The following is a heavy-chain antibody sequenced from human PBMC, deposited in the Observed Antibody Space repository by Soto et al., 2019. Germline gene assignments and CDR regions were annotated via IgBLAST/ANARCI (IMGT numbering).Heavy chain of an antibody. J-gene: IGHJ3*02. CDR2: IYWDDDK. Sequence: QITLKESGPTLVKPTQTLTLTCTFSGFSLSTSGVGVGWIRQPPGKALEWVTLIYWDDDKRYSPSLKSRITIPKDTSKSQVVLTTSNMDPVDTGTYYCARHIPSGYNDAFDIWGQGTMVTVSS. CDR1: GFSLSTSGVG. V-gene: IGHV2-5*02. D-gene: IGHD3-9*01. CDR3: ARHIPSGYNDAFDI.